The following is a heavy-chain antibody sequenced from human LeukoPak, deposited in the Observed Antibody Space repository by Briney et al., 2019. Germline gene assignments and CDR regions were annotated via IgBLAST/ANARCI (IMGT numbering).Heavy chain of an antibody. D-gene: IGHD5-12*01. CDR2: INGDGGST. CDR1: GFIFDDYT. J-gene: IGHJ4*02. V-gene: IGHV3-43*01. Sequence: PGGSLRLSCTASGFIFDDYTMHWVRQAPGKGLEWVSLINGDGGSTYYADSVKGRFTISRDNSKNSLYLQMNSLRTEDTALYYCAKAAPYSGYDTFFDYWGQGTLVTASS. CDR3: AKAAPYSGYDTFFDY.